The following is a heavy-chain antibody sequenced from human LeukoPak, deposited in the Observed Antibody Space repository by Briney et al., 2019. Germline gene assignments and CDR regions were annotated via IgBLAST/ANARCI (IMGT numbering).Heavy chain of an antibody. CDR3: ARASGDTVDTTTMGSY. CDR2: ISGSGGST. D-gene: IGHD5-18*01. Sequence: GGSLRLSCAASGFTFSSYAMSWVRQAPGKGLEWVSAISGSGGSTYYADSVKGRFTISRDNSKNTLYLQMNSLRAEDTAVYYCARASGDTVDTTTMGSYWGQGTLVTVSS. J-gene: IGHJ4*02. CDR1: GFTFSSYA. V-gene: IGHV3-23*01.